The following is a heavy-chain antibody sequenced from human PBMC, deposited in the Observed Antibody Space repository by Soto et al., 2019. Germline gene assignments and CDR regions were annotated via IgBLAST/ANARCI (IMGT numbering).Heavy chain of an antibody. Sequence: SETLSLTCTISGGSISSYYWSWIRQTPGKGLEWIGYVYFSGSTNYNPSLKSRVTISVDTSKNQFSLKLSSVTATDTAVYYCARVGGKQQLALDYWGQGTLVTVSS. CDR1: GGSISSYY. J-gene: IGHJ4*02. CDR2: VYFSGST. CDR3: ARVGGKQQLALDY. V-gene: IGHV4-59*12. D-gene: IGHD6-13*01.